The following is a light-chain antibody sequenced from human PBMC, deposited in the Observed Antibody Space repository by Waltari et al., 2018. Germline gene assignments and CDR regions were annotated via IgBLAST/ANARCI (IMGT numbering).Light chain of an antibody. Sequence: QSVLTQPPSTSGTPGQRVTISCSGSSSNIGPYYVYWYHQLPGTAPKLLIYRNKQRPSGVPDRFSGAKSGTSACLAISGLRSEDEADYYCATWDDSLTAWVFGGGTKLTVL. V-gene: IGLV1-47*01. CDR1: SSNIGPYY. CDR3: ATWDDSLTAWV. CDR2: RNK. J-gene: IGLJ3*02.